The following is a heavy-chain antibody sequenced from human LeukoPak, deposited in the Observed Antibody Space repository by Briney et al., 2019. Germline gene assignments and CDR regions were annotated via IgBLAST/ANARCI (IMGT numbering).Heavy chain of an antibody. Sequence: GGSLRLSCAASGFTFSSYWMSWVRQAPGKGLEWVANIKQDGSEKYYVDSVKGRFTISRDNAKNSLYLQMNSLRAEDTAVYYCARDSLGWFWELSPLDYWGQGTLVTVSS. CDR2: IKQDGSEK. D-gene: IGHD3-10*01. CDR3: ARDSLGWFWELSPLDY. V-gene: IGHV3-7*03. J-gene: IGHJ4*02. CDR1: GFTFSSYW.